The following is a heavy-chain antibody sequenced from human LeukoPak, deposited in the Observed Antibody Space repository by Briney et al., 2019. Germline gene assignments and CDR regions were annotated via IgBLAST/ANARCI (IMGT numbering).Heavy chain of an antibody. CDR3: AGDKTTGGWYEFDY. J-gene: IGHJ4*02. CDR1: GFTFSSYG. V-gene: IGHV3-30*02. D-gene: IGHD6-19*01. Sequence: GGSLRLSCAASGFTFSSYGMHWVRQAPGKGLEWMAFIRYDGSNKYYADSVKGRFTISRDNSKNTVSLQMNSLRAEDTAVYYCAGDKTTGGWYEFDYWGQGTLVTVSS. CDR2: IRYDGSNK.